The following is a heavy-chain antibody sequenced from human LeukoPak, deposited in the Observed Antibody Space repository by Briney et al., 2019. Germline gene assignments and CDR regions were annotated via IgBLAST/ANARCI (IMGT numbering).Heavy chain of an antibody. Sequence: PSETLSLTCAVYGGSFSGKYWTWIRQPPGKGLEWIGEITYSGSIYYKPSLKSRVTISVDTSKNQFSLKLNSVTAADTAMYYCARDLMTWGQGTRVAVSS. CDR1: GGSFSGKY. J-gene: IGHJ4*02. CDR2: ITYSGSI. V-gene: IGHV4-34*01. CDR3: ARDLMT.